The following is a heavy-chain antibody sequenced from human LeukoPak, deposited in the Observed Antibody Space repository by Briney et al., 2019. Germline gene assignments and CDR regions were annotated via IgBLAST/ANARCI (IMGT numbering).Heavy chain of an antibody. Sequence: ASVKVSCEASGYTFTSYAMNWVRQAPGQGLEWMGGIIPIFGTANYAQKFQGRVTITTDESTSTAYMELSSLRSEDTAVYYYARDRITIFGVVMHAFDIWGQGTMVTVSS. CDR3: ARDRITIFGVVMHAFDI. CDR2: IIPIFGTA. V-gene: IGHV1-69*05. J-gene: IGHJ3*02. D-gene: IGHD3-3*01. CDR1: GYTFTSYA.